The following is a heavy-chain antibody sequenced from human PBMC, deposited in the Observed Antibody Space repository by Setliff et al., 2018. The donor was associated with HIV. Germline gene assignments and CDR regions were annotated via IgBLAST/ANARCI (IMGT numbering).Heavy chain of an antibody. J-gene: IGHJ2*01. V-gene: IGHV3-48*01. CDR1: GFTFSSYS. CDR2: ISSSSSTI. Sequence: GGSLRLSCAASGFTFSSYSMNWVRQAPGKGLEWVSYISSSSSTIYYADSVKGRFTISRDNAKNSLYLQMNSLRAEDTAVYYCARDARYYYGSGRYPAGYFDLWGRGTLVTVSS. D-gene: IGHD3-10*01. CDR3: ARDARYYYGSGRYPAGYFDL.